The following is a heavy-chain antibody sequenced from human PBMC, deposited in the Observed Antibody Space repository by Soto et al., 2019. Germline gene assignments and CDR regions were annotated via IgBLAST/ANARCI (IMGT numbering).Heavy chain of an antibody. J-gene: IGHJ4*02. CDR1: GYTFTSYG. Sequence: ASVKVSCKASGYTFTSYGISWVRQAPGQGLEWIGWISAYNGNTNYAQKLQGRVTMTTDTSTSTAYMELRSPRSDDTAVDCCARTIAVAIFDYWGRGTLVTVSS. CDR3: ARTIAVAIFDY. CDR2: ISAYNGNT. D-gene: IGHD6-19*01. V-gene: IGHV1-18*04.